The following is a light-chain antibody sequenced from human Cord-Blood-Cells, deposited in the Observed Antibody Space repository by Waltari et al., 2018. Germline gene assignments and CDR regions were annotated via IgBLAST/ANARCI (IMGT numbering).Light chain of an antibody. CDR1: SSDVGGYNS. CDR2: DVS. Sequence: QSALTQPRSVSGSPGQSVTIPCPGTSSDVGGYNSVSWYQQHPGKAPKLMIYDVSKRPSGVPDRFSGSKSGNTASLTISGLQAEDEADYYCCSYAGSYTLGVFGGGTKLTVL. CDR3: CSYAGSYTLGV. J-gene: IGLJ3*02. V-gene: IGLV2-11*01.